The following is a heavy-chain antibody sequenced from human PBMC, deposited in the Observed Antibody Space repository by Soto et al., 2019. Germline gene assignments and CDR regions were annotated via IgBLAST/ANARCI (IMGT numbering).Heavy chain of an antibody. CDR2: ISSGGEYL. CDR3: AKDGAAGAVMGV. D-gene: IGHD6-13*01. CDR1: GLSFSTYG. J-gene: IGHJ6*02. Sequence: EVQLVESGGGLVKPGGSLRLSCAASGLSFSTYGMNWVRQAPGKGLEWVSSISSGGEYLDYGDSVKGRLTISRDNAKNSRYLQLDSLRVEDTAVYYCAKDGAAGAVMGVWGQGTTVTVSS. V-gene: IGHV3-21*01.